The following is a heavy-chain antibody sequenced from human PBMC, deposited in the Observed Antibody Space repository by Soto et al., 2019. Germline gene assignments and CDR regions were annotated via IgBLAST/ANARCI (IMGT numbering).Heavy chain of an antibody. CDR2: IWYDGSNK. V-gene: IGHV3-33*01. J-gene: IGHJ6*02. Sequence: PGGSLRLSCAASGVTFSSYGMHWVRQAPGKGLEWVAVIWYDGSNKYYADSVKGRFTISRDNSKNMLYLQMNSLRVEDTAVYYCARYRITMDVWGQGTTVTVS. D-gene: IGHD3-10*01. CDR3: ARYRITMDV. CDR1: GVTFSSYG.